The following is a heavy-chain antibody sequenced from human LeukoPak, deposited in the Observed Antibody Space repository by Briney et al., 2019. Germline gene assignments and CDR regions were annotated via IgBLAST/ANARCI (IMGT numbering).Heavy chain of an antibody. CDR1: GFTFSSYG. CDR2: ISGSGGST. CDR3: AKDSAKKYDDY. J-gene: IGHJ4*02. V-gene: IGHV3-23*01. D-gene: IGHD2/OR15-2a*01. Sequence: PGGSLRLSCAASGFTFSSYGMTWVRQAPGKGLEWASGISGSGGSTYYADSVKGRFTTSRENSKNTLYLQMNSLRAEDTAVYYCAKDSAKKYDDYWGQGTLVTVSS.